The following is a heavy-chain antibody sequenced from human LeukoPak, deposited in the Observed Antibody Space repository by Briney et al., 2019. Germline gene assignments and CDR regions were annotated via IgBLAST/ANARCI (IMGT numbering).Heavy chain of an antibody. V-gene: IGHV3-23*01. J-gene: IGHJ4*02. CDR3: TKVGVYYDLFNGPYYFDY. D-gene: IGHD3-9*01. Sequence: PGGSLRLSCGVSGFTFSSYAMTWVRQAPGKGLEWVSTISGASGNTYYADSVKGRFTISRDNSENTLYLQMNSLRAEDTAVYYCTKVGVYYDLFNGPYYFDYWGQGSLVTVSS. CDR2: ISGASGNT. CDR1: GFTFSSYA.